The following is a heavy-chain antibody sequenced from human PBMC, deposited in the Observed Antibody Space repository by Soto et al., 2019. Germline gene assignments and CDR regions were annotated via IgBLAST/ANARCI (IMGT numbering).Heavy chain of an antibody. J-gene: IGHJ3*02. CDR3: AKDDSSYGDYGGGRSAFDI. D-gene: IGHD4-17*01. V-gene: IGHV3-23*01. CDR2: ISGSGGST. Sequence: GGSLRLSCAASGFTFSSYAMSWVRQAPGKGLEWVSAISGSGGSTYYADSVKGRFTISRDNSKNTLYLQMNSLRAEDTAVYYCAKDDSSYGDYGGGRSAFDIWGQGTMVTVSS. CDR1: GFTFSSYA.